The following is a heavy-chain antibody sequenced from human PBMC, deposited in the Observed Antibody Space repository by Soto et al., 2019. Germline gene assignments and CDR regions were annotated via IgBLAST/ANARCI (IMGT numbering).Heavy chain of an antibody. CDR3: AKNGRFLEWLLMGLIDY. V-gene: IGHV3-23*01. J-gene: IGHJ4*02. CDR2: ISGSGGST. Sequence: EVQLLESGGGLVQPGGSLRLSCAASGFTFSSYAMSWVRQAPGKGLEWVSAISGSGGSTYYADSVKGRFTISRDNSKNTQYLQMNSLRAEDTAVYYCAKNGRFLEWLLMGLIDYWGQGTLVTVSS. D-gene: IGHD3-3*01. CDR1: GFTFSSYA.